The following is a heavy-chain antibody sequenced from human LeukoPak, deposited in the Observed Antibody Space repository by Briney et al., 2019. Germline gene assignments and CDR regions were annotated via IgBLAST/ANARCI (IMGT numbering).Heavy chain of an antibody. J-gene: IGHJ6*02. Sequence: ASVKVFCKASGYTFTSYDINWVRQATGQGLEWMGWMYPNSGNTGYAQKFQGRVTMTRNTSISTAYMELSSLRSEDTSVYYCARVPDILTGYYYYYYGMDVWGRGTTVTVSS. V-gene: IGHV1-8*01. CDR2: MYPNSGNT. CDR1: GYTFTSYD. CDR3: ARVPDILTGYYYYYYGMDV. D-gene: IGHD3-9*01.